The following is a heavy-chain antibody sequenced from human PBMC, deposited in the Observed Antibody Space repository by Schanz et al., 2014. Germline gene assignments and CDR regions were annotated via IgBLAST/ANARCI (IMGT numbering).Heavy chain of an antibody. CDR2: INPSGGST. Sequence: QVQVVQSWAEVKKPGASVKVSCKASGYTFTSHGISWVRQAPGQGLEWMGMINPSGGSTTYAQKFQGRVTMTRDTSTSTVYMEFSNLRSDDTSVYYCTRDGVNAAAGGDYWGQGTLVTVSS. CDR3: TRDGVNAAAGGDY. D-gene: IGHD6-13*01. CDR1: GYTFTSHG. J-gene: IGHJ4*02. V-gene: IGHV1-46*03.